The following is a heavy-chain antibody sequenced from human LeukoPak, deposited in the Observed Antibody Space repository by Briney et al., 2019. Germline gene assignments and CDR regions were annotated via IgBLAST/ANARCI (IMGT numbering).Heavy chain of an antibody. CDR1: GFTFSSYA. CDR3: ARDLKPLYCSSTSCYSSGYFDY. CDR2: ISYDGSNK. J-gene: IGHJ4*02. V-gene: IGHV3-30-3*01. Sequence: GRSLRLSCAASGFTFSSYAMHWVRQAPGKGLEWVAVISYDGSNKYYAGSVKGRFTISRDNSKNTLYLQMNSLRAEDTAVYYCARDLKPLYCSSTSCYSSGYFDYWGQGTLVTVSS. D-gene: IGHD2-2*01.